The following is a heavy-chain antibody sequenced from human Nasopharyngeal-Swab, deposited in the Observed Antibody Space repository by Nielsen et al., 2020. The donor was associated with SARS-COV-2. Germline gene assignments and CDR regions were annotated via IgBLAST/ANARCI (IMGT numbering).Heavy chain of an antibody. CDR2: FDPEDGET. J-gene: IGHJ4*02. V-gene: IGHV1-24*01. Sequence: ASVKVSCKVSGYTLTELSMHWVRQAPGKGLEWMGGFDPEDGETIYAQKFQGRVTITRDTSASTAYMELSSLRSEDTAVYYCARDLDDYGDYVWPGSSPSPLDYWGQGTLVTVSS. CDR1: GYTLTELS. D-gene: IGHD4-17*01. CDR3: ARDLDDYGDYVWPGSSPSPLDY.